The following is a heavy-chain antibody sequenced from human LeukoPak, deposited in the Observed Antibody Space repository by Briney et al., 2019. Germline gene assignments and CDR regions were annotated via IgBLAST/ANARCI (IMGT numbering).Heavy chain of an antibody. CDR1: GFTFSGSW. V-gene: IGHV3-7*01. D-gene: IGHD4-11*01. CDR2: VNPDGSGK. J-gene: IGHJ3*02. CDR3: ARDDSPTLTGPAYYDAFDI. Sequence: PGGSLRLSCVASGFTFSGSWMTWVRQAPGKGLEWVANVNPDGSGKYYVDSVKGRFTVSRDNAKNSVYLQMNSLRAEDTAIYYCARDDSPTLTGPAYYDAFDIWGQGIMVTVSS.